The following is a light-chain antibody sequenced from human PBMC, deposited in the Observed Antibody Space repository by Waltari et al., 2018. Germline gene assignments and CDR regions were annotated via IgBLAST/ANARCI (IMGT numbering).Light chain of an antibody. V-gene: IGLV1-47*01. J-gene: IGLJ2*01. CDR3: AAWDDSLSGVL. CDR1: SSNIGSNY. CDR2: RNN. Sequence: ISCSGSSSNIGSNYVYWYQQLPGPAPKLPIYRNNQRPSGVPDRFSGSKSGTSASLAISGLRSEDEADYYCAAWDDSLSGVLFGGGTKLTV.